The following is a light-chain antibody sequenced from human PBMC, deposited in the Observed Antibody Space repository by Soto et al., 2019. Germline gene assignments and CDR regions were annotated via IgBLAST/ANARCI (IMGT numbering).Light chain of an antibody. J-gene: IGLJ3*02. CDR3: CSYTRSYTWV. V-gene: IGLV2-14*01. Sequence: QSALTQPASVSGSPRQSITISCTGTSSDVGDGDFVSWYQQRPGNAPKLMLYKVSNRPSGVSNRFSGSKSGNTASLTISELQAEDEADYYCCSYTRSYTWVFGGGTKLTVL. CDR2: KVS. CDR1: SSDVGDGDF.